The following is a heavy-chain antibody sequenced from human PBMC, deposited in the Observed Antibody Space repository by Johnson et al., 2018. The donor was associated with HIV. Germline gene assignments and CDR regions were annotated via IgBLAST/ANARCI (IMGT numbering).Heavy chain of an antibody. D-gene: IGHD2-8*01. J-gene: IGHJ3*02. CDR3: ARDGDLNRYCSNGVCSDAFDI. Sequence: VQLVESGGGLVQPGGSLRLSCAASGFTFSSNYMSWVRQAPGKGLEWVSVIYSGGSTYYADSVKGRFTISRDNSKNTLYLQMNSLRAEDTAVYYCARDGDLNRYCSNGVCSDAFDIWGQGTMVTVSS. V-gene: IGHV3-66*01. CDR1: GFTFSSNY. CDR2: IYSGGST.